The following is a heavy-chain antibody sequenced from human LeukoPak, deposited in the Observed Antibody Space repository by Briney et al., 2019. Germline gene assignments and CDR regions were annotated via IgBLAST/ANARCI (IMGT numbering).Heavy chain of an antibody. CDR1: GFTFSSYA. D-gene: IGHD5-18*01. Sequence: PGGSLRLSCAASGFTFSSYAMSWVRQAPGNGLEWVSAISGSGGSTYYADSVKGRFTISRDNSKNTLYLQMNSLRAEDTAVYYCAKDGYSYGKGQRDYYGMDVWGQGTTVTVSS. CDR3: AKDGYSYGKGQRDYYGMDV. J-gene: IGHJ6*02. V-gene: IGHV3-23*01. CDR2: ISGSGGST.